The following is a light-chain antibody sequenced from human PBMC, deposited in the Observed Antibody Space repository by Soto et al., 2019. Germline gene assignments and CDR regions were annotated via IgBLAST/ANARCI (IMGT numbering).Light chain of an antibody. Sequence: EIVRTQSPATLSVSPGERDTITCRASQSVSSNLAWYQQKPGQAPRLLIYGASTRATGIPARFSGSGSGAEFTLTISSLQSEDFAVYYCQQYNNWPPWTFGQGTKVDIK. J-gene: IGKJ1*01. V-gene: IGKV3-15*01. CDR3: QQYNNWPPWT. CDR2: GAS. CDR1: QSVSSN.